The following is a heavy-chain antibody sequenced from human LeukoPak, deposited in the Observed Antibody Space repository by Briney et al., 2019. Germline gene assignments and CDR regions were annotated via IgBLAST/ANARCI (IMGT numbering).Heavy chain of an antibody. CDR1: GFTFSSHW. D-gene: IGHD4-17*01. V-gene: IGHV3-48*03. CDR2: ISNSGSTI. J-gene: IGHJ4*02. CDR3: ARIRTTVTTLDS. Sequence: GRSLRLSCAASGFTFSSHWMHWVRQAPGKGLEWVSYISNSGSTIYYADSVKGRFTISRDNAKNSLFLQMNSLRAEDTGVYHCARIRTTVTTLDSWGQGTLVTVSS.